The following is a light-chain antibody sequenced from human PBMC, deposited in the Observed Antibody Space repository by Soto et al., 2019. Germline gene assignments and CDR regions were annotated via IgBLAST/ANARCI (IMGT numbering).Light chain of an antibody. CDR2: DAS. CDR3: QQYNSYS. V-gene: IGKV3-11*01. J-gene: IGKJ1*01. Sequence: EILLTQSPATLSLSPGERATLSCRASQSVSSYLAWYQQKPGQAPRLLIYDASNRATGIPARFSGSGSGTEFTLTISSLQPDDFATYYCQQYNSYSFGQGTKVDI. CDR1: QSVSSY.